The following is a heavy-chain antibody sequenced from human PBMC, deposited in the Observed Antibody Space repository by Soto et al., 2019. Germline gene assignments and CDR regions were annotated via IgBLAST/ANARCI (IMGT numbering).Heavy chain of an antibody. J-gene: IGHJ6*03. D-gene: IGHD3-3*01. CDR1: GGSISSYY. V-gene: IGHV4-59*08. CDR3: ARSYDFWSYYYYYMDV. Sequence: QVQLQESGPGLVKPSETLSLTCTVSGGSISSYYWSWIRQPPGKGLEWIGYIYYSGSTNYNPSLKSRVTRSVDTSTNLFSLKLSSVTAADTAVYYCARSYDFWSYYYYYMDVWGKGTTVTVSS. CDR2: IYYSGST.